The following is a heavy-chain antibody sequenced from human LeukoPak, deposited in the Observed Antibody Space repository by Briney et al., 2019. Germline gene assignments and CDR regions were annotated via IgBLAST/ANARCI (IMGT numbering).Heavy chain of an antibody. V-gene: IGHV4-34*01. J-gene: IGHJ6*03. Sequence: SETLSLTCAVYGGPFSGYYWSWLRQPPGKGLEWIGEINHSGSTNYNPSLKSRVTISVDTSKNQFSLKLSSVTAADTAVYYCARHGLLWFNYYYMDVWGKGTTVTISS. CDR3: ARHGLLWFNYYYMDV. CDR1: GGPFSGYY. CDR2: INHSGST. D-gene: IGHD3-10*01.